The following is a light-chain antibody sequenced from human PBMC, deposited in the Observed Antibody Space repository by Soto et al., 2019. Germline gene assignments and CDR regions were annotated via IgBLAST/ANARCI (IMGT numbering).Light chain of an antibody. Sequence: EIVLTQSPGTLSLSPGERATLSCRASQSVSSSSLAWYQRKPGQAPRLLIYATSSRATGIPDRFSGSGSGTDFTLTISRLEPEDFAVYYCQQYGGSPLVTFGQGTKLEIK. CDR3: QQYGGSPLVT. CDR1: QSVSSSS. CDR2: ATS. J-gene: IGKJ2*01. V-gene: IGKV3-20*01.